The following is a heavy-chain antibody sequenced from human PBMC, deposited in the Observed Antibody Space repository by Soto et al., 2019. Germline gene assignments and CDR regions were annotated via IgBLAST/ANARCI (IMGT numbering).Heavy chain of an antibody. CDR1: GFTFSMYS. V-gene: IGHV3-7*03. D-gene: IGHD2-21*02. J-gene: IGHJ6*02. Sequence: GGSLRLSCEVSGFTFSMYSMSWVRQSPGKGLEWVAKIPQDGVDGHYADSVRGRFIISRDNDKNSLHLQLNSLRAEDTAVYYCARDHLILPAHDFFYGSDVWGRGATVTVSS. CDR2: IPQDGVDG. CDR3: ARDHLILPAHDFFYGSDV.